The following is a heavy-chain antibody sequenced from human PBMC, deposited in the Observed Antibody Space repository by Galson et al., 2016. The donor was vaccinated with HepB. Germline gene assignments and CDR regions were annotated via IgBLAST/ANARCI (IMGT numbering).Heavy chain of an antibody. CDR1: GDSVSSDSAT. CDR2: TYYRPKWFH. J-gene: IGHJ1*01. V-gene: IGHV6-1*01. Sequence: CAISGDSVSSDSATWNWIRQSPSRGLQWLGRTYYRPKWFHDFAPSVKSRITINADTSKNQFSLQLDSVTPEDTAVYYCARGYDEDFHHWGQGTLVTVSS. D-gene: IGHD5-12*01. CDR3: ARGYDEDFHH.